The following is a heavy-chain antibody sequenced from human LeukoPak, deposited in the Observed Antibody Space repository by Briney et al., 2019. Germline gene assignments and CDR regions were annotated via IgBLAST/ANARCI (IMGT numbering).Heavy chain of an antibody. CDR2: INPNSGGT. J-gene: IGHJ3*02. Sequence: ASVKVSCKASGYTFTGYYMHWVRQAPGQGLEWMGRINPNSGGTNYAQKFQGRATMTRDTSISTAYMELSRLRSDDTAVYYCARARIVVVPANDAFDIWGQGTMVTVSS. CDR3: ARARIVVVPANDAFDI. V-gene: IGHV1-2*06. D-gene: IGHD2-2*01. CDR1: GYTFTGYY.